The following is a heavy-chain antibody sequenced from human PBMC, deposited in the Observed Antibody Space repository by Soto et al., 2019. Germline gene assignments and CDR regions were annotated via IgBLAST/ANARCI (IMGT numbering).Heavy chain of an antibody. CDR1: GGSFSGYY. V-gene: IGHV4-34*01. CDR3: ARKAQGIAAAGNYYYYMDV. D-gene: IGHD6-13*01. CDR2: INHSGST. Sequence: SETLSLTCAVYGGSFSGYYWSWIRQPPGKGLEWIGEINHSGSTNYNPSLKSRVTISVDPSKNQFSLKLSSVTAADTAVYYCARKAQGIAAAGNYYYYMDVWGKGTTVTVSS. J-gene: IGHJ6*03.